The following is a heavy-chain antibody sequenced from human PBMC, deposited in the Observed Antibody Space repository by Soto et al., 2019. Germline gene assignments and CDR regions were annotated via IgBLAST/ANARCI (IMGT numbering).Heavy chain of an antibody. CDR1: GFSLNTDGEG. Sequence: QITLKESGPTQVKPTQTLTLTCSFSGFSLNTDGEGVGWVRQPPVEALEWLALIYRDDGERYSPSLQTRITIPKNPSKNHVVLIMTNMDPVDTATYYCPPSRNLITEDAQVGDFDYWGQGTLVTVSS. J-gene: IGHJ4*02. CDR3: PPSRNLITEDAQVGDFDY. CDR2: IYRDDGE. V-gene: IGHV2-5*02. D-gene: IGHD3-10*01.